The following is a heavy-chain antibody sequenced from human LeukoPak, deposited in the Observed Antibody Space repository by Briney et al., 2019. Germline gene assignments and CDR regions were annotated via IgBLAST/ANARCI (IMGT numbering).Heavy chain of an antibody. CDR2: IDASGNYI. Sequence: PGGSLSLSCVASGFTFSTYNMNWVRQAPGKGLEWVSFIDASGNYIQYADSMKGRFTISRDNAQNSLFLQLNSLRVEDTAVYYCARDKGVAIRAYDIWCRGTMVTVSS. D-gene: IGHD3-22*01. CDR3: ARDKGVAIRAYDI. V-gene: IGHV3-21*06. CDR1: GFTFSTYN. J-gene: IGHJ3*02.